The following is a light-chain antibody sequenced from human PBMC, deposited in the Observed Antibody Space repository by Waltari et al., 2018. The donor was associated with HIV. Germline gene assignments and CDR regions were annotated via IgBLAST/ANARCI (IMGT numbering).Light chain of an antibody. CDR3: YSTDNSGHHRV. Sequence: SYELTQPPSVAVSPGQTARITCTGDALLNTYASWYQQKSGQAPVLVIYEDSKRHSGFPERFSGSSSWTTATLTISGAQVEDEADYYCYSTDNSGHHRVFGTGTKLTVL. CDR2: EDS. CDR1: ALLNTY. V-gene: IGLV3-10*01. J-gene: IGLJ2*01.